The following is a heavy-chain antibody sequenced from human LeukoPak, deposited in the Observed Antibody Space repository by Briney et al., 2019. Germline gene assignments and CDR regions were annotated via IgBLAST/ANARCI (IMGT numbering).Heavy chain of an antibody. D-gene: IGHD3-10*01. CDR2: INIDGST. J-gene: IGHJ5*02. V-gene: IGHV3-74*01. Sequence: GGSQRLSCAASGFTFKNYWMHWVRQAPGKGLVWVSRINIDGSTRYADSVEGRFTISRDNAKNTLYLQMNSLRAEDTAVYYCARAGGSGWFDPWGQGTLVTVSS. CDR3: ARAGGSGWFDP. CDR1: GFTFKNYW.